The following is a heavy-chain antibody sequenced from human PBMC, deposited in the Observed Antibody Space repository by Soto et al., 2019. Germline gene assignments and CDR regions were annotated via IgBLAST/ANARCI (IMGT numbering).Heavy chain of an antibody. CDR3: AKDSAAWNRFLFDI. J-gene: IGHJ3*02. V-gene: IGHV3-23*01. CDR2: IGGRGDST. Sequence: EGQLLESGGGLVQPGGSLRISCAASGFTFSSYAMSWVRQVPGKGLEWVSNIGGRGDSTYYGDSVKGRFTISRDNSNNTLYLQMNSLRAEDTAVYYCAKDSAAWNRFLFDIWGQGTMVTVSS. D-gene: IGHD1-1*01. CDR1: GFTFSSYA.